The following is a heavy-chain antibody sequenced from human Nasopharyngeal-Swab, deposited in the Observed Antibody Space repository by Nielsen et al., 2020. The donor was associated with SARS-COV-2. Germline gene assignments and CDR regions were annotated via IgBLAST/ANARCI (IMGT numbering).Heavy chain of an antibody. CDR2: IYHSGST. CDR3: ARVKQSGSYYYGMDY. D-gene: IGHD1-26*01. Sequence: CQAPGKGLEWIGSIYHSGSTYYNPSLKSRVTISVDTSKNQFSLKLSSVTAADTAVYYCARVKQSGSYYYGMDYWGQGTLVTVSS. V-gene: IGHV4-38-2*02. J-gene: IGHJ4*02.